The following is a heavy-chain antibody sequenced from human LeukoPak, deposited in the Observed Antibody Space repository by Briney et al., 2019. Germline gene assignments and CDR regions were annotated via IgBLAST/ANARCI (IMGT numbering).Heavy chain of an antibody. D-gene: IGHD4-23*01. Sequence: QPGGSLRLSCAASGFTLSTYWMHWVRQPPGKGLVWVSRIKSDGSSIMYADSVRGRFTISRDNAKNTLYLQMNSLRAEDTAVYYCARDLDYGGRSNFDHWGQGTLVTVSS. J-gene: IGHJ4*02. V-gene: IGHV3-74*03. CDR3: ARDLDYGGRSNFDH. CDR1: GFTLSTYW. CDR2: IKSDGSSI.